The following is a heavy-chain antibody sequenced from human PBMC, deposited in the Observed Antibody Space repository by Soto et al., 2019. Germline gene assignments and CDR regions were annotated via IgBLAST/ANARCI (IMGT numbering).Heavy chain of an antibody. J-gene: IGHJ4*02. D-gene: IGHD5-12*01. V-gene: IGHV3-48*02. Sequence: GGSLRLSCGASGFTFSSYSMNWVRQAPGKGLEWISYISSSSSTIFYADSVKGRFTISRDNDRNSLYLQMNNLRDEDTAVYFCAREGRYSGSDYFDYWGQGTLVTVSS. CDR1: GFTFSSYS. CDR2: ISSSSSTI. CDR3: AREGRYSGSDYFDY.